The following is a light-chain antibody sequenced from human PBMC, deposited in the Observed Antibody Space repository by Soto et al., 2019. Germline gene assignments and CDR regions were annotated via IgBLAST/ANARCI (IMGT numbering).Light chain of an antibody. J-gene: IGLJ2*01. CDR3: QSYDISLSAVV. V-gene: IGLV1-40*01. Sequence: QSVLTQPPSVSGAPGQRVTISCTGSSSNIGAGYNVHWYQHLPGTAPKLLIYGNSNRPSGVPDRFSGSKSGTSASLAITGLQAEDEADDYCQSYDISLSAVVFGGGTKLTVL. CDR1: SSNIGAGYN. CDR2: GNS.